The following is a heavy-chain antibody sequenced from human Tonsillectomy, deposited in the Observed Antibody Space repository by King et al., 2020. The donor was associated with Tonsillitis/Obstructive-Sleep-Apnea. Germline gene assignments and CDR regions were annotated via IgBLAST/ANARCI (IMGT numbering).Heavy chain of an antibody. Sequence: VQLQQWGAGLLKPSETLSLTCAVYGGSFSGYFWSWIRQPPGKGLEWIGEINHSGSTNYNPSLKSRVTISLDTSKNQFSLKLTSVTAADPALYYCATSLLYTPSPYYFDYWGQGTLVTVSS. V-gene: IGHV4-34*01. J-gene: IGHJ4*02. D-gene: IGHD2/OR15-2a*01. CDR2: INHSGST. CDR3: ATSLLYTPSPYYFDY. CDR1: GGSFSGYF.